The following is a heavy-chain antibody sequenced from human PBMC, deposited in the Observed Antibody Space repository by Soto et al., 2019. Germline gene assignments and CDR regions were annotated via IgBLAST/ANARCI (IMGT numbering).Heavy chain of an antibody. CDR1: GGTFSSYA. V-gene: IGHV1-69*13. J-gene: IGHJ6*02. CDR2: IIPIFGTA. D-gene: IGHD2-2*02. Sequence: GASGKVSCKASGGTFSSYAISWVRQAPGQGLEWMGGIIPIFGTANYAQKFQGRVTITADESTSTAYMELSSLRSEDTAVYYCAGRGFVVVPAAIPAYYYYGMDVWGQGTTVTV. CDR3: AGRGFVVVPAAIPAYYYYGMDV.